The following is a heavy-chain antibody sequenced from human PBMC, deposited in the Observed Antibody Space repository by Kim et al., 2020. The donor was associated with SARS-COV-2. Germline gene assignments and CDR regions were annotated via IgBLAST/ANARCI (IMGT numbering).Heavy chain of an antibody. J-gene: IGHJ4*02. CDR2: LTGSGAST. V-gene: IGHV3-23*01. D-gene: IGHD6-19*01. CDR1: GFTFSTYP. Sequence: GGSLRLSCAASGFTFSTYPMTWVRQAPGKGLEWVSGLTGSGASTYYADSVRGRFTISRDNSKNTLFLQMNSLRAEDTAFYYCAKGSGAVAGTMVWGQGTLVTVSS. CDR3: AKGSGAVAGTMV.